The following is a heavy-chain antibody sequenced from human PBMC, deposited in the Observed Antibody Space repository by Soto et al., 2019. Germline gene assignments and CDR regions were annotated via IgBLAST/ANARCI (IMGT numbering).Heavy chain of an antibody. J-gene: IGHJ4*02. CDR1: GFTFSSYW. D-gene: IGHD3-22*01. CDR2: IKQDGSEK. V-gene: IGHV3-7*05. Sequence: GGSLRLSCAASGFTFSSYWMSWVRQAPGKGLEWVANIKQDGSEKYYVDSVKGRFTISRDNAKNSLYLQMNSLRAEDTAVYYCARDKGYDSSGYYFGTFDYWGQGTLVTVSS. CDR3: ARDKGYDSSGYYFGTFDY.